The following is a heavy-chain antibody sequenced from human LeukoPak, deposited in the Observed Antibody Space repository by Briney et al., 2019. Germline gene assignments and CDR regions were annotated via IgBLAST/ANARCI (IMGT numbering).Heavy chain of an antibody. D-gene: IGHD3-10*01. Sequence: SETLSLTCTVSGGSISSYYWSWIRQPAGKGLEWIGRIYTSGSTNYNPSLKSRVTMSVDTSKNQFSLKLSSVTAADTAIYYCARGGYYGSGNDFRFDPWGQGTLVTVSS. CDR3: ARGGYYGSGNDFRFDP. V-gene: IGHV4-4*07. J-gene: IGHJ5*02. CDR2: IYTSGST. CDR1: GGSISSYY.